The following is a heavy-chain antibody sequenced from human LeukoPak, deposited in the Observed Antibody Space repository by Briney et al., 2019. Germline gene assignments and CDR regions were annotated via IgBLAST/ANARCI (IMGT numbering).Heavy chain of an antibody. CDR1: EFTFSSYW. J-gene: IGHJ4*02. Sequence: GGSLRLSCAASEFTFSSYWMSWVRQAPGKGLEWVANIKEEGSEKYYVDSVKGRFTISRDNARNSLYLQMNSLRAEDTAVYYCARDKTYSSSWYGYDYWGQGTLVTVSS. CDR2: IKEEGSEK. D-gene: IGHD6-13*01. CDR3: ARDKTYSSSWYGYDY. V-gene: IGHV3-7*03.